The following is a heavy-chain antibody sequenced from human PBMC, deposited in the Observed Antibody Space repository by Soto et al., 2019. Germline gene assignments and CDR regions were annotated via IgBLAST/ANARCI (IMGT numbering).Heavy chain of an antibody. D-gene: IGHD5-18*01. J-gene: IGHJ4*02. CDR2: IYPGDSDT. CDR3: ARRDRYTAMPNQYYFDY. V-gene: IGHV5-51*01. Sequence: GESLKISCKGSGYSFTSYWIGWVRQMPGKGLEWKGIIYPGDSDTRYSPSFQGQVTISADKSISTAYLQWSSLKASDTAMYYCARRDRYTAMPNQYYFDYWGQGTLVTVSS. CDR1: GYSFTSYW.